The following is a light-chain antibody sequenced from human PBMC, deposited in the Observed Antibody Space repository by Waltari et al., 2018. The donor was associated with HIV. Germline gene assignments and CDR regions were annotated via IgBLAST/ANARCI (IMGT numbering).Light chain of an antibody. J-gene: IGLJ2*01. CDR3: AAWDDSLNGPGVV. Sequence: QSVLPQPPSASGTPGQQVPISCSGSSSNIGSNTVNWYQQLPGTAPKLLIYSNNQRPSGVPDRFSGSKSGTSASLAISGLQSEDEADYYCAAWDDSLNGPGVVFGGGTKLTVL. CDR2: SNN. CDR1: SSNIGSNT. V-gene: IGLV1-44*01.